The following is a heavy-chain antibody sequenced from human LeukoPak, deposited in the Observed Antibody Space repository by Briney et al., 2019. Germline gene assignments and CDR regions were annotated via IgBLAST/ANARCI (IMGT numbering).Heavy chain of an antibody. D-gene: IGHD1-26*01. Sequence: GGSLRLSCAASRFTFDDYAMHWVRHAPGKGLEWVSGISWNRGSIGYADSVKGRFTISRDNAKNSLYLQMNSLRAEDTALYYCAKDIGGSYYAPRGIDYWGQGTLVTVSS. CDR3: AKDIGGSYYAPRGIDY. V-gene: IGHV3-9*01. CDR2: ISWNRGSI. J-gene: IGHJ4*02. CDR1: RFTFDDYA.